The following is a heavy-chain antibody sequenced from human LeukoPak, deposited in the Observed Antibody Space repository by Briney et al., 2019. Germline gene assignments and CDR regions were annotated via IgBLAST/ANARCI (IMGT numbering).Heavy chain of an antibody. J-gene: IGHJ5*02. CDR2: IYYSGST. CDR1: GGSISSYY. Sequence: SETLSLTCTVSGGSISSYYWSWIRQPPGKGLEWIGYIYYSGSTNYNPSLKSRVTISVDTSKNQFSLKLSSVTAADTAVYYCARERGYGDYVGWFDPWGQGTLVTVSS. V-gene: IGHV4-59*12. CDR3: ARERGYGDYVGWFDP. D-gene: IGHD4-17*01.